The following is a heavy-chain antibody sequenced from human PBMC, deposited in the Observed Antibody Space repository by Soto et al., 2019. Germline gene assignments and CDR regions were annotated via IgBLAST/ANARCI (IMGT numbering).Heavy chain of an antibody. CDR3: ARDLGATPWFDP. CDR2: LNPGRGVT. D-gene: IGHD1-26*01. Sequence: QVQLIQSGPEVRKPGASVKVSCKASGYTFTSFDINCVRRAHGQGLERMGWLNPGRGVTDYAQTFQGRLSLTASTAISTAYMELSGLTSDDTAIYYSARDLGATPWFDPWGQRTLITVSS. CDR1: GYTFTSFD. J-gene: IGHJ5*02. V-gene: IGHV1-8*01.